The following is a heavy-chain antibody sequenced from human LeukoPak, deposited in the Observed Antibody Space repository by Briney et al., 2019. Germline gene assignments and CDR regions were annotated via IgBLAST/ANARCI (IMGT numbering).Heavy chain of an antibody. V-gene: IGHV4-59*01. CDR1: GGSISSYY. CDR3: ARTVGAIYFDY. D-gene: IGHD1-26*01. CDR2: IYYSGST. J-gene: IGHJ4*02. Sequence: SETLSLTCTVSGGSISSYYWSWIRQPPGKGLEWIGYIYYSGSTNYNPSPKSRVTISVDTSKNQFSLKLSSVTAADTAVYYCARTVGAIYFDYWGQGTLVTVSS.